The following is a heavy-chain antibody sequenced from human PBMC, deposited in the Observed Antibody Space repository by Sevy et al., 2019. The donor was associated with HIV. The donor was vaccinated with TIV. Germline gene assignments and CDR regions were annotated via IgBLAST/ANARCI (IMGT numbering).Heavy chain of an antibody. Sequence: GSLRLSCAASGFTFSSYAMHWVRQAPGKGLEWVAVISYDGSNKYYADSVKGRFTISRDNSKNTLYLQMNSLRAEDTAVYYCARESLTPRRSSSWYFESDYWGQGTLVTVSS. CDR1: GFTFSSYA. J-gene: IGHJ4*02. CDR2: ISYDGSNK. CDR3: ARESLTPRRSSSWYFESDY. V-gene: IGHV3-30-3*01. D-gene: IGHD6-13*01.